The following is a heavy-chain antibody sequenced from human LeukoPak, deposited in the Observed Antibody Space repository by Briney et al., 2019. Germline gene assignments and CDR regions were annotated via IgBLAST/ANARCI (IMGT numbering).Heavy chain of an antibody. J-gene: IGHJ5*02. CDR1: GYTFTSYG. CDR3: ARDEDYDFWSGFDP. V-gene: IGHV1-18*01. CDR2: ISAYNGNT. Sequence: GAPVKVSCKASGYTFTSYGISWVRQAPGQGLEWMGWISAYNGNTNYAQKLQGRVTMTTDTSTSTAYMELRSLRSDDTAVYYRARDEDYDFWSGFDPWGQGTLVTVSS. D-gene: IGHD3-3*01.